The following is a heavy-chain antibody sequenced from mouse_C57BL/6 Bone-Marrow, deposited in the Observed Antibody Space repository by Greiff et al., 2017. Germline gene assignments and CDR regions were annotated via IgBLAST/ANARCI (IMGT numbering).Heavy chain of an antibody. Sequence: VQLQQSGPELVRPGVSVKISCKGSGYTFTDYAMHWVKQSHAKSLEWIGVISTYYGDASYNQKFQDKATMTVDKASSTAYRELASLTSEDSAVYYCARGGYYGYDSFDYWGQGTTLTVSS. CDR1: GYTFTDYA. J-gene: IGHJ2*01. V-gene: IGHV1-67*01. CDR3: ARGGYYGYDSFDY. D-gene: IGHD2-2*01. CDR2: ISTYYGDA.